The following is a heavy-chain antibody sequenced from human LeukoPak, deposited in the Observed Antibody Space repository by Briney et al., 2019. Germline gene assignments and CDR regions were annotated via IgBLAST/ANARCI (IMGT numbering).Heavy chain of an antibody. CDR2: ISYDGSNK. D-gene: IGHD3-22*01. CDR1: GFTFSSYA. J-gene: IGHJ4*02. CDR3: VREGGYYYGRSGYFDY. Sequence: PGGSLRLSCAASGFTFSSYAMHWVRQAPGKGLEWVAVISYDGSNKYYADSVKGRFTISRDNAKNSLYLQMNSLRAEDTAVYYCVREGGYYYGRSGYFDYWGQGTLVTVSS. V-gene: IGHV3-30-3*01.